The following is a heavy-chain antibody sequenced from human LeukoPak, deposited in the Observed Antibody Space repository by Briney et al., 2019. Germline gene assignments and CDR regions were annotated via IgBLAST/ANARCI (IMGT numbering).Heavy chain of an antibody. CDR3: ASQLDFTSFDY. CDR2: ISSSSSYI. D-gene: IGHD6-6*01. V-gene: IGHV3-21*01. CDR1: GFTFSSYS. Sequence: GGSLRLSCAASGFTFSSYSMNWVCQAPGKGLEWVSSISSSSSYIYYADSVKGRFTISRDNAKNSLYLQMNSLRAEDTAVYYCASQLDFTSFDYWGQGTLVTVSS. J-gene: IGHJ4*02.